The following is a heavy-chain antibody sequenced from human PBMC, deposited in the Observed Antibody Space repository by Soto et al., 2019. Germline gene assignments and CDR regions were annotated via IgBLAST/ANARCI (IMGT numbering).Heavy chain of an antibody. CDR1: GGTFSSYA. J-gene: IGHJ4*02. CDR3: ATDGDCTNGVCPAYYFDY. D-gene: IGHD2-8*01. CDR2: IIPIFGTA. V-gene: IGHV1-69*12. Sequence: QVQLVQSGAEVKKPGSSVKVSCKASGGTFSSYAISWVRQAPGQGLEWMGGIIPIFGTANYAQKFQGRVTITADESPSTAYMELSSLRSEDTAVYYCATDGDCTNGVCPAYYFDYWGQGTLVTVSS.